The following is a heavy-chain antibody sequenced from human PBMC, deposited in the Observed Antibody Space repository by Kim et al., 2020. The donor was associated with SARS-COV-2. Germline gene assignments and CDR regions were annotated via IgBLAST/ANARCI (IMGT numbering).Heavy chain of an antibody. CDR2: ISGSGGST. CDR1: GFTFSSYA. CDR3: AKDRWSRYYDSSGYPPPFDY. Sequence: GGSLRLSCAASGFTFSSYAMSWVRQAPGKGLEWVSAISGSGGSTYYADSVKGRFTISRDNSKNTLYLQMNSLRAEDTAVYYCAKDRWSRYYDSSGYPPPFDYWGQGTLVTVSS. V-gene: IGHV3-23*01. D-gene: IGHD3-22*01. J-gene: IGHJ4*02.